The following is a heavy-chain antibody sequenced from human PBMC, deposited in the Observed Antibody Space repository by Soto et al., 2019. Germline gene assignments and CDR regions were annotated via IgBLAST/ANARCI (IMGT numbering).Heavy chain of an antibody. CDR1: GYTFTSYA. D-gene: IGHD2-2*02. V-gene: IGHV1-3*01. CDR2: INAGNGNT. Sequence: VASVKVSCKDSGYTFTSYAMQWVRQAPGQRLEWMGWINAGNGNTKYSQKFQGRVTITRDTSASTAYMELSSLRSEDTAVYYCAKSATVPAAIAYWGQGTLVTVSS. CDR3: AKSATVPAAIAY. J-gene: IGHJ4*02.